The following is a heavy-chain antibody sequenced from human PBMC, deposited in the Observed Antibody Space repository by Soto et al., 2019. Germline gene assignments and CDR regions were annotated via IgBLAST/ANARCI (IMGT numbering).Heavy chain of an antibody. CDR3: ARIPHPDYDFWSGRSDYYYMDV. Sequence: TSETLSLTCAVYGGSFSGYYWSWIRQPPGKGLEWIGEINHSGSTNYNPSLMSRVTISVDPSKNQFSLMLSSVTAADTAVYYCARIPHPDYDFWSGRSDYYYMDVWGKGTTVTVSS. D-gene: IGHD3-3*01. J-gene: IGHJ6*03. V-gene: IGHV4-34*01. CDR2: INHSGST. CDR1: GGSFSGYY.